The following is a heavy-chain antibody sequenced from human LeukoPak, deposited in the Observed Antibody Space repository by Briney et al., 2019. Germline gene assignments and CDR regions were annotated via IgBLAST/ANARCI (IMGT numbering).Heavy chain of an antibody. V-gene: IGHV4-34*01. CDR2: INHSGST. Sequence: SETLSLTCAVYGGSFSGYYWSWIRQPPGKGLEWIGEINHSGSTNYNPSLKSRVTISVDTSKNQFSLKLSSVTAADTAVYYCARGPSIFGVVINGMDVWGQGTTATVSS. J-gene: IGHJ6*02. CDR1: GGSFSGYY. CDR3: ARGPSIFGVVINGMDV. D-gene: IGHD3-3*01.